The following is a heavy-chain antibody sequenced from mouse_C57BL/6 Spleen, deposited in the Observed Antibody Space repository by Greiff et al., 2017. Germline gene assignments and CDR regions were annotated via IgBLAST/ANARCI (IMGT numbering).Heavy chain of an antibody. CDR3: ARLLLYYGSSYFDY. CDR1: GFTFSSYT. V-gene: IGHV5-9*01. CDR2: ISGGGGNT. Sequence: EVMLVESGGGLVKPGGSLKLSCAASGFTFSSYTMSWVRQTPEKRLEWVATISGGGGNTYYPDSVKGRFTISRDNAKNTLYLQMSSLRSEDTALYYCARLLLYYGSSYFDYWGQGTTLTVSS. D-gene: IGHD1-1*01. J-gene: IGHJ2*01.